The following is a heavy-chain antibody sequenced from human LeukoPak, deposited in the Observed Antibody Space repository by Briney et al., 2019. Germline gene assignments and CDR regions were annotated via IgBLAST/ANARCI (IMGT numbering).Heavy chain of an antibody. V-gene: IGHV1-69*06. CDR1: GGTFSSYA. CDR3: ARDAPDSIAAAGTEYYYYYYMGV. D-gene: IGHD6-13*01. Sequence: ASVKVSCKASGGTFSSYAISWVRQAPGQGLEWMGRIIPIFGTANYAQKFQGRVTITADKSTSTAYMELSSLRSEDTAVYYCARDAPDSIAAAGTEYYYYYYMGVWGKGTTVTVSS. CDR2: IIPIFGTA. J-gene: IGHJ6*03.